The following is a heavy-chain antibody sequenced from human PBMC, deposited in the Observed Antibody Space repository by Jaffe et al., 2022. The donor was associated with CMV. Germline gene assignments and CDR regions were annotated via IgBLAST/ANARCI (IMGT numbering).Heavy chain of an antibody. CDR2: IRSKAYGGTT. CDR3: TSRPYYYDSSGYYY. CDR1: GFTFGDYA. Sequence: EVQLVESGGGLVKPGRSLRLSCTASGFTFGDYAMSWFRQAPGKGLEWVGFIRSKAYGGTTEYAASVKGRFTISRDDSKSIAYLQMNSLKTEDTAVYYCTSRPYYYDSSGYYYWGQGTLVTVSS. V-gene: IGHV3-49*05. D-gene: IGHD3-22*01. J-gene: IGHJ4*02.